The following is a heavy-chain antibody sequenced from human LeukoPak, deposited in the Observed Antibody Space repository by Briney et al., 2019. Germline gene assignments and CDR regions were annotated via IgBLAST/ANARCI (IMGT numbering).Heavy chain of an antibody. CDR2: IYTSGST. D-gene: IGHD3-22*01. V-gene: IGHV4-4*07. CDR1: GGSITSYY. J-gene: IGHJ4*02. Sequence: SETLSLTCTVSGGSITSYYWSWIRQPAGKGLEWIGRIYTSGSTNYNPSLKSRVTMSVDTSKNQFSLKLSSVTAADTAVYYCARDQYYYDSRALKYYFGYWGQGTLVTVSS. CDR3: ARDQYYYDSRALKYYFGY.